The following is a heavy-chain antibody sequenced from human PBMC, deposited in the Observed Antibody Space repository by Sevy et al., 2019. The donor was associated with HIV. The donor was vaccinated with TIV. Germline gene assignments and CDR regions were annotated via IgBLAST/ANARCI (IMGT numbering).Heavy chain of an antibody. Sequence: SETLSLTCTVSGGSISSSSYYWGWIRQPPGQGLEWIGGIYYSGSTYYNPSLKSRVTISVDTSKNQFSLKLSSVTAADTAVYYCARLGSSWYFDYWGQGTLVTVSS. CDR2: IYYSGST. V-gene: IGHV4-39*01. J-gene: IGHJ4*02. CDR3: ARLGSSWYFDY. CDR1: GGSISSSSYY. D-gene: IGHD6-13*01.